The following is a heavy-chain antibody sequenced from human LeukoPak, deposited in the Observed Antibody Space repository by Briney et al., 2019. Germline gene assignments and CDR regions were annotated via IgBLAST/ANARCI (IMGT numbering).Heavy chain of an antibody. CDR2: ISYSGST. J-gene: IGHJ4*02. CDR1: GGSISSTNNY. Sequence: SETLSLTRAVSGGSISSTNNYWGWIRQPPGKGLEWIGTISYSGSTYYNPSLKSRVTISIDTSKPQFSLKLRSVTAADTAVYYCARHFDYWGQGTLVTVAS. V-gene: IGHV4-39*01. CDR3: ARHFDY.